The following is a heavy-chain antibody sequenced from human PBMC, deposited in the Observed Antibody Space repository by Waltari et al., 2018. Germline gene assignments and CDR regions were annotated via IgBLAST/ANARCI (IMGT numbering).Heavy chain of an antibody. CDR3: ARDRDWGKDDAFDI. Sequence: QVQLVQSGAEVKKPGASVKVSCKTSGYTFGSYYIHWVRRAPGQGLEWMGIINPRGGQTSSARKYQGRVTMTRDTSTSTVYMELSSLRAEDTAVYYCARDRDWGKDDAFDIWGQGTMVTVSS. CDR2: INPRGGQT. J-gene: IGHJ3*02. CDR1: GYTFGSYY. V-gene: IGHV1-46*03. D-gene: IGHD3-16*01.